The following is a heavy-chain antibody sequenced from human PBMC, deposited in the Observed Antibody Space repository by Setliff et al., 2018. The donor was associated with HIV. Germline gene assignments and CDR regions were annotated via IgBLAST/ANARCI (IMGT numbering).Heavy chain of an antibody. J-gene: IGHJ4*02. CDR1: GFNFDDYG. Sequence: PGGSLRLSCAASGFNFDDYGLSWVRQGQGKGLEWVSGISTAGSDRSYTDSVKGRFTISRDNAKKSLYLQMNSLRAEDTAVYYCARDFTDTVVGVVPFFDYWGQGTLVTVSS. V-gene: IGHV3-20*04. CDR2: ISTAGSDR. CDR3: ARDFTDTVVGVVPFFDY. D-gene: IGHD3-3*01.